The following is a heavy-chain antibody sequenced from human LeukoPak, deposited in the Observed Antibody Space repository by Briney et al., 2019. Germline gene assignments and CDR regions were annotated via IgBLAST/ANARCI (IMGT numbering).Heavy chain of an antibody. CDR3: ARLRSTSVGFDY. J-gene: IGHJ4*02. CDR1: GFTVSNNY. D-gene: IGHD1-26*01. V-gene: IGHV3-53*01. CDR2: IYSGGST. Sequence: PGGSLRLSCAASGFTVSNNYMSWVRQAPGEGLEWLLDIYSGGSTYYAASVKGRFPIPRDNSKNNLYFQMKSLRAGDTAGIYVARLRSTSVGFDYWGQGTLVTVSS.